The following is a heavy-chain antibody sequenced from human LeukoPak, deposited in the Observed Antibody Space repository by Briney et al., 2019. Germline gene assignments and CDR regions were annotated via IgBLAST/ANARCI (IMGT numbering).Heavy chain of an antibody. CDR1: GFTFSSYA. Sequence: GGSLRLSCAASGFTFSSYAMNWVRQAPGKGLEWVSSISSSTSYIFYADSMKGRFTISRDNAKNSLYLQMNSLRAEDTAVYYCARVLSAAMWGGMDVWGQGTTVTVSS. CDR2: ISSSTSYI. D-gene: IGHD2-2*01. J-gene: IGHJ6*02. V-gene: IGHV3-21*01. CDR3: ARVLSAAMWGGMDV.